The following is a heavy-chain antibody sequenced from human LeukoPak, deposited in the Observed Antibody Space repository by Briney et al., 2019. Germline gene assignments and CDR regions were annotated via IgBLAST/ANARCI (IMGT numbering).Heavy chain of an antibody. J-gene: IGHJ5*02. CDR3: ARDGARGSAESWFDP. D-gene: IGHD1-26*01. Sequence: ASVKVSCKASGYTFTSYYIHWVRQAPGQGLEWMGIINPSGGSTTYAQKFQGRVNMTRDMSTSTVYMELSSLRSEDTAVYYCARDGARGSAESWFDPWGQGTLVTVSS. V-gene: IGHV1-46*01. CDR2: INPSGGST. CDR1: GYTFTSYY.